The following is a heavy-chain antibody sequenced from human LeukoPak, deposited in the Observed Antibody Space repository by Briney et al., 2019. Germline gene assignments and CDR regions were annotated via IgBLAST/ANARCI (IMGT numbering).Heavy chain of an antibody. CDR1: GYTFTNYG. CDR2: TNAYDGNT. Sequence: ASVKVSCKASGYTFTNYGVSWVRQAPGQGLEWMGWTNAYDGNTNYAQKLQGRVTMTTDTSTNTAYMEMRSLRSDDTAVYYCARDGLSSSWYGGFDYWGQGTLVTVSS. V-gene: IGHV1-18*01. J-gene: IGHJ4*02. CDR3: ARDGLSSSWYGGFDY. D-gene: IGHD6-13*01.